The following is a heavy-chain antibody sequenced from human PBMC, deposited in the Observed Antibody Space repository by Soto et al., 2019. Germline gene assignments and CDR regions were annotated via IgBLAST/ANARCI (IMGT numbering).Heavy chain of an antibody. Sequence: WTWIRQPPGKGLEWIGDSSGGGRTTYSPSLKSRVSISLDTCKNQFSLKLNSVTAAHTAVYHCSGGPLSGRRDFVVYWGQ. D-gene: IGHD2-8*02. J-gene: IGHJ4*02. CDR2: SSGGGRT. V-gene: IGHV4-59*01. CDR3: SGGPLSGRRDFVVY.